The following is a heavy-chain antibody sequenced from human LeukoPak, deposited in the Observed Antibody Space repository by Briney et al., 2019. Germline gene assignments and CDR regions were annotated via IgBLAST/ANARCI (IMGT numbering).Heavy chain of an antibody. J-gene: IGHJ5*02. CDR1: GYTFTSYD. Sequence: GASVKVSCKASGYTFTSYDINWVRQATGQGLEWMGWMNPNSGNTGYAQKFQGRVTTTRNTSISTAYMELSSLRSEDTAVYYCALYLAARGWFDPWGQGTLVTVSS. D-gene: IGHD6-6*01. CDR2: MNPNSGNT. CDR3: ALYLAARGWFDP. V-gene: IGHV1-8*01.